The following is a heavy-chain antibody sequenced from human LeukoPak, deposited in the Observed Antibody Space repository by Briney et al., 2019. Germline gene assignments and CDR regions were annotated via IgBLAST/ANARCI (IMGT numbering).Heavy chain of an antibody. D-gene: IGHD3-22*01. V-gene: IGHV1-69*04. CDR1: GGTFSSYA. J-gene: IGHJ4*02. CDR3: ARGGLFHSSGGYFDY. Sequence: SVKVSCKASGGTFSSYAISWVRQAPGQGLEWMGRIIPILGIANYAQKFQGRVTITADKSTSTAYMELSSLRSEDTAVYYCARGGLFHSSGGYFDYWGQGTLVTVSS. CDR2: IIPILGIA.